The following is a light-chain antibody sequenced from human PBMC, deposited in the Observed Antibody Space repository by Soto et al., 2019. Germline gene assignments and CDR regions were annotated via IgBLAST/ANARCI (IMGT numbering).Light chain of an antibody. CDR3: TSYTTTSARV. Sequence: QSVLTQPASVSGSPGQSITVSCTGTSSDVGGYNYVSWYQHHPGRAPKLIIYEVSNRPSGVSNRFSGSKSGNTAFLTISGLQAEDEADYYCTSYTTTSARVFGSGTKGTVL. J-gene: IGLJ1*01. CDR1: SSDVGGYNY. CDR2: EVS. V-gene: IGLV2-14*01.